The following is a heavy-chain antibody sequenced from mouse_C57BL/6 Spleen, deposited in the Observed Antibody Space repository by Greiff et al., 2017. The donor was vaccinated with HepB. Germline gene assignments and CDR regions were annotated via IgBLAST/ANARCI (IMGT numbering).Heavy chain of an antibody. CDR3: ARVLYDYAMDY. J-gene: IGHJ4*01. Sequence: VQLQQPGAELVKPGASVKLSCKASGYTFTSYWLHWVKQRPGQGLEWIGMIHPNSGSTNYNEKFKSKATLTVDQSSSTAYMQLSSLTSEDSAVYYCARVLYDYAMDYWGQGTSVTVSS. V-gene: IGHV1-64*01. D-gene: IGHD2-4*01. CDR1: GYTFTSYW. CDR2: IHPNSGST.